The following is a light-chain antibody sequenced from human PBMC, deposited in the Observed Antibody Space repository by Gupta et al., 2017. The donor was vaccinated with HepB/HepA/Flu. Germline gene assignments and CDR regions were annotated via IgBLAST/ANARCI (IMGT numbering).Light chain of an antibody. CDR3: AAGDASGYV. J-gene: IGLJ1*01. CDR1: SSNIGSNT. V-gene: IGLV1-44*01. CDR2: GSH. Sequence: QSVLTQPPSASGTPGQRVTVSCSGSSSNIGSNTVNWYQQLPGTAPKLLIFGSHHRPSGVPDRFSGSKSGTSASLAISGLQSEDEADYYCAAGDASGYVFGTGTKVSVL.